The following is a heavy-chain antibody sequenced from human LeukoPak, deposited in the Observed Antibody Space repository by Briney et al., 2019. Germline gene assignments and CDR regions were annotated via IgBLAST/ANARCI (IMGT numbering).Heavy chain of an antibody. V-gene: IGHV3-48*03. CDR3: AKDQSRDYGSGSYFRGIFGY. D-gene: IGHD3-10*01. J-gene: IGHJ4*02. CDR1: EFTFTRYE. Sequence: GGSLRLSCAASEFTFTRYELNWVRQAPGKGLEWVSYISSSGNTISYADSVKGRFTISRDNAKNSLYLQVISLRAEDTAVYYCAKDQSRDYGSGSYFRGIFGYWGQGTLVTVSS. CDR2: ISSSGNTI.